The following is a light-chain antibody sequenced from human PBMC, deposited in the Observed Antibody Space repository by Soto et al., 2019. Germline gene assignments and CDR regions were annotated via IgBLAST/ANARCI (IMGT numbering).Light chain of an antibody. CDR1: QSISSY. V-gene: IGKV1-39*01. CDR2: AAS. Sequence: DIQMTQSPSSLSASVGDRVTITCRASQSISSYLNWYQHKPGKAPKVLIYAASSLQSGVPSSFSGSGSGTVFTLTISSLQPEDFATYYCQQSYDIPTFGPGTKVDIK. J-gene: IGKJ3*01. CDR3: QQSYDIPT.